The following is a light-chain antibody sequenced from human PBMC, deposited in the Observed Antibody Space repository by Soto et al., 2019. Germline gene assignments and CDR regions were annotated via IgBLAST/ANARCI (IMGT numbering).Light chain of an antibody. J-gene: IGKJ4*01. CDR2: GAS. V-gene: IGKV1-5*01. CDR3: QQYSSYSLT. CDR1: QSIFSG. Sequence: DIQMTQSPSTLSVSVGDRVTITCRASQSIFSGLAWYQQKPGNAPKLLIYGASSLESGVPSRFSGSGSGTEFTLTISSLQPDDFATYYCQQYSSYSLTFGGGTKVDIK.